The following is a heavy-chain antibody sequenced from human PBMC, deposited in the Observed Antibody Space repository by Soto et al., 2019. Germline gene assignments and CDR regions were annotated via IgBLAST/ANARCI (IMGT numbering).Heavy chain of an antibody. CDR1: GFTFTSYA. Sequence: QVQLVESGGGVVQPGRSLRLSCAASGFTFTSYAMHWVRQAPGKGLEWVAIISYDGSDKQYADSVKGRFTFSRDNSKNTLYLHMNSLRADDTAVYYCARWLSGDYYGMDVWGQGTTVTVSS. CDR3: ARWLSGDYYGMDV. J-gene: IGHJ6*02. D-gene: IGHD3-3*01. CDR2: ISYDGSDK. V-gene: IGHV3-30-3*01.